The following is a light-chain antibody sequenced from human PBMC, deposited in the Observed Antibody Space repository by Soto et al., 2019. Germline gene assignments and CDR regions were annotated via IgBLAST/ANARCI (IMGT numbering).Light chain of an antibody. CDR1: QDISNY. CDR3: QQYDNPLGT. CDR2: DAS. V-gene: IGKV1-33*01. J-gene: IGKJ3*01. Sequence: DIQMTQSPSSLSASVGDRVTITCQASQDISNYLNWYQQKPGKAPKLLIYDASNLETGVPSRFSGSGSGTDFTFTISSLQPEDIATYYCQQYDNPLGTFGPGTKVDIK.